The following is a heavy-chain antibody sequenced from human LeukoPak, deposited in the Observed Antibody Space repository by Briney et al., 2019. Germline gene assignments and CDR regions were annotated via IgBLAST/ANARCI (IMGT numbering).Heavy chain of an antibody. CDR3: AREDCSGGSCHGAP. J-gene: IGHJ5*02. V-gene: IGHV1-18*01. Sequence: GASVKVSCKASGYTFTSYGISWVRQAPGRELEWMGWISAYNGNTTYAQKLQGRVTMTTDTSTSTAYMELRSLRSDDTAVYYCAREDCSGGSCHGAPWGQGTLVTVSS. CDR2: ISAYNGNT. D-gene: IGHD2-15*01. CDR1: GYTFTSYG.